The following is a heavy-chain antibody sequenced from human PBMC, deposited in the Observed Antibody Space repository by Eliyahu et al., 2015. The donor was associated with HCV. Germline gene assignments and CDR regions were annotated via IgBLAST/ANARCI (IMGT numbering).Heavy chain of an antibody. J-gene: IGHJ4*01. V-gene: IGHV3-72*01. CDR1: GFTFSDHY. CDR2: TRNKANSYTT. D-gene: IGHD6-13*01. CDR3: ARVAQSSSWLNYFDY. Sequence: EVQLVESGGGLVQPGGSLRLSCAASGFTFSDHYMDWVRQAPGKGLEWVGRTRNKANSYTTEYAAPVKGRFTISRDDSKNSLYLQMNSLKTEDTAVYYCARVAQSSSWLNYFDYWGQGTLVTVSS.